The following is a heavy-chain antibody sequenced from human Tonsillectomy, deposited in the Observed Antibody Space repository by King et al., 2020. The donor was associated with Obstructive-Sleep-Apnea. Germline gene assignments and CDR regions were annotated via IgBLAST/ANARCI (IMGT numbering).Heavy chain of an antibody. J-gene: IGHJ4*02. D-gene: IGHD2-15*01. CDR2: IYPGDSDT. Sequence: VQLVESGAEVKKPGESLKISCKGSGYSFTSYWIGWVRQMPGKGLEWMGIIYPGDSDTRYSPSFQGQVTISADKSISTAYLQWSSLKASETAMYYCARQGGYCSGGSCYLDYWGQGTLVTVSS. CDR3: ARQGGYCSGGSCYLDY. V-gene: IGHV5-51*01. CDR1: GYSFTSYW.